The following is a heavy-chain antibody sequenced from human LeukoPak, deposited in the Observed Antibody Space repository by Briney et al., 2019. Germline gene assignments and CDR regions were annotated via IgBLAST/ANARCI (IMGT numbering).Heavy chain of an antibody. Sequence: PGGTLRLSCAASGFTFSSYGMSWVRQAPGKGLEWVSAISGSGGNTYYADSVKGRFTISRDNSKNTLYLQMNSLRAEDTAVYYCARDQYDYVWGSYRKDAFDIWGQGTMVTV. CDR1: GFTFSSYG. D-gene: IGHD3-16*02. CDR2: ISGSGGNT. V-gene: IGHV3-23*01. J-gene: IGHJ3*02. CDR3: ARDQYDYVWGSYRKDAFDI.